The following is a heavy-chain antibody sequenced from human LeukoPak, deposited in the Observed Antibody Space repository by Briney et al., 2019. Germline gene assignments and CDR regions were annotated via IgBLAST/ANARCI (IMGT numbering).Heavy chain of an antibody. CDR2: TFSGGSR. D-gene: IGHD4-17*01. J-gene: IGHJ4*02. Sequence: GGSLRLSCGASGFVVSTHYMTWVRQAPGKGLEWVAFTFSGGSRHYADSVKGRFSLSRDNSKNTLNLQMNSLRAEDTAVYYCARAKDYGDYEFAYWGQGTLVTVSS. V-gene: IGHV3-66*01. CDR1: GFVVSTHY. CDR3: ARAKDYGDYEFAY.